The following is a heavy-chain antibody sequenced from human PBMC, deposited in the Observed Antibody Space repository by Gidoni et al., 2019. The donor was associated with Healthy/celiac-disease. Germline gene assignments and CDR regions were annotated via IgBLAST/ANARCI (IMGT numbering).Heavy chain of an antibody. CDR1: GYTFTSYY. D-gene: IGHD6-6*01. V-gene: IGHV1-46*03. J-gene: IGHJ6*02. Sequence: QVQLVQSGAEGKKPGASVKVSCKVSGYTFTSYYMHWVRQAPGQGLEWMGIITPSGGSTSYAQKFQGRVTMTRDTSTSTVYMELSSLRSEDTAVYYCAREGIAARPGYYFGMDVWGQGTTVTVSS. CDR2: ITPSGGST. CDR3: AREGIAARPGYYFGMDV.